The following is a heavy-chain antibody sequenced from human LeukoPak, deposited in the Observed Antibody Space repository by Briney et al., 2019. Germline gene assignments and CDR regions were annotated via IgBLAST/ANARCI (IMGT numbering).Heavy chain of an antibody. CDR3: ARGGDLGYCSSTSCYIERNWFDP. Sequence: GGSLRLSCVASGFTFSSYGMHWVHQAPGKGLEWVAVVSYDGSNKYYADSVKGRFTISRDNSKNTLYLQMDSLRAEDTAVYYCARGGDLGYCSSTSCYIERNWFDPWGQGTLVTVSS. D-gene: IGHD2-2*02. CDR1: GFTFSSYG. CDR2: VSYDGSNK. V-gene: IGHV3-30*03. J-gene: IGHJ5*02.